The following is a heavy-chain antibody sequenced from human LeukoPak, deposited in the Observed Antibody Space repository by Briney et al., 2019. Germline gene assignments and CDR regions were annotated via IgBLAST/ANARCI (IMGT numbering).Heavy chain of an antibody. V-gene: IGHV1-18*01. D-gene: IGHD6-19*01. CDR2: INSAEGGT. CDR1: GYMFTHYG. J-gene: IGHJ4*02. Sequence: ASVTVSFKASGYMFTHYGVSWVRQAPGQGLEWMGWINSAEGGTLYAENLQGRVTLTTDTSTSTLYMELRTLRSDDTAVYYCARSSSGWSVDFWGQGTLVTVSS. CDR3: ARSSSGWSVDF.